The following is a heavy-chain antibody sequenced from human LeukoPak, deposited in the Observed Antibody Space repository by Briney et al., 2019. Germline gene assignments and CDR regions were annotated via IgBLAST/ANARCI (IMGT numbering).Heavy chain of an antibody. V-gene: IGHV1-2*02. Sequence: ASVKVSCKASGYTFTGYYMHWVRQAPGQGLEWMGWINPNSGGTNYAQKFQGRVTMTRDTSISTAYMELSSLRSEDTAVYYCARGGDGYNNWFDPWGQGTLVTVSS. CDR3: ARGGDGYNNWFDP. D-gene: IGHD5-24*01. CDR2: INPNSGGT. J-gene: IGHJ5*02. CDR1: GYTFTGYY.